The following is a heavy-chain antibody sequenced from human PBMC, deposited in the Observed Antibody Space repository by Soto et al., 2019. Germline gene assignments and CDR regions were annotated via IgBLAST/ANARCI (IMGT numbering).Heavy chain of an antibody. CDR2: IDPSGSYT. Sequence: GASLKISCKGSGYSFTSYWISWVRQMPGKGLEWMGRIDPSGSYTNYSPSFQGHVTISADKSISTAYLQWSSLKASDTAMYYCARHYGDYVDAFDIWGQGTMVTVSS. J-gene: IGHJ3*02. D-gene: IGHD4-17*01. V-gene: IGHV5-10-1*01. CDR3: ARHYGDYVDAFDI. CDR1: GYSFTSYW.